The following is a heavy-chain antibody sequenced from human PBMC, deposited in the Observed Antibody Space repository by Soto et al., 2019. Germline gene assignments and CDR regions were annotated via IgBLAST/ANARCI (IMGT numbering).Heavy chain of an antibody. CDR1: GYAFTTYG. CDR3: ARGRYGDY. Sequence: QVHLVQSGAEVKKPGASVKVSCKGSGYAFTTYGITWVRQAPGQGLEWMGWISAHNGNTNYAQKLQGRVTVTRDTSTSTAYLELRSLRSDDTAVYYCARGRYGDYWGQGALVTVSS. V-gene: IGHV1-18*01. J-gene: IGHJ4*02. D-gene: IGHD1-1*01. CDR2: ISAHNGNT.